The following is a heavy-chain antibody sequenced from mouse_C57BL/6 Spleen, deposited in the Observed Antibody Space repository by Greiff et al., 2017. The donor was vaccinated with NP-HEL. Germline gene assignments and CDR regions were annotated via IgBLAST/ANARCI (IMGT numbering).Heavy chain of an antibody. V-gene: IGHV1-7*01. D-gene: IGHD1-2*01. CDR1: GYTFTSYW. CDR2: INPSSGYT. CDR3: DGHYDGRDWYFDV. Sequence: QVQLQQSGAELAKPGASVKLSCKASGYTFTSYWMHWVKQRPGQGLEWIGYINPSSGYTKYNQKFKDKATLTADKSSSTAYMQLSSLTYEDSAVYYCDGHYDGRDWYFDVWGTGTTVTVSS. J-gene: IGHJ1*03.